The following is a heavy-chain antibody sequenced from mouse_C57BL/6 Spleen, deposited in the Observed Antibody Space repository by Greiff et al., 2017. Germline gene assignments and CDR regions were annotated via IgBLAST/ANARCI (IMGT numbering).Heavy chain of an antibody. CDR2: IWTGGGT. V-gene: IGHV2-9-1*01. J-gene: IGHJ2*01. Sequence: VQLQESGPGLVAPSQSLSITCTVSGFSLTSYAISWVRQPPGKGLEWLGVIWTGGGTNYNSALKSRLSISKDNSKSQVFFKMNSLQADDTAIYYCARSGGTTVVAHFDDWGQGTTLTVSS. CDR1: GFSLTSYA. D-gene: IGHD1-1*01. CDR3: ARSGGTTVVAHFDD.